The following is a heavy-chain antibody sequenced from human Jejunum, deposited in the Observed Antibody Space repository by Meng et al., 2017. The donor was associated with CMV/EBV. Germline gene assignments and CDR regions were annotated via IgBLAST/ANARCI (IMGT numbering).Heavy chain of an antibody. CDR1: GFSVSSNY. CDR2: IYSGGST. CDR3: ARDLRSSLDN. V-gene: IGHV3-66*01. J-gene: IGHJ4*02. Sequence: RLSCTASGFSVSSNYMTWVRQSPGKGLEWLSVIYSGGSTFYADSVKGRFTISRDNAKNTLYLQMDSLRAEDTAVYYCARDLRSSLDNWGQGTLVTVSS.